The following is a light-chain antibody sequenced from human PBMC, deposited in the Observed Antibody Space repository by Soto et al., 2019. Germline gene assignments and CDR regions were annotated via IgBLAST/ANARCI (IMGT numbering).Light chain of an antibody. CDR1: SSNIGSDY. CDR2: ENS. Sequence: QSVLTQPPSVSAAPGQRVTISCSGSSSNIGSDYVSWYQQLPGTAPKLLIYENSERPSGIPDRFSGSKSGTSATLGITGLQTGDEADYYCGACDSSLTGGVFGGGTKLTVL. J-gene: IGLJ2*01. V-gene: IGLV1-51*02. CDR3: GACDSSLTGGV.